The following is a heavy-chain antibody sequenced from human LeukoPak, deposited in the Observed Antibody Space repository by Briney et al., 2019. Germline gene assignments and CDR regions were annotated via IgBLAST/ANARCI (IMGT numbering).Heavy chain of an antibody. CDR2: ISWDGGST. V-gene: IGHV3-43D*03. J-gene: IGHJ4*02. Sequence: GGSLRLSCAASGFTFDDYAMHWVRQAPGKGLEWVSLISWDGGSTYYADSVKGRFTISRDNSKNSLYLQMNSLRAEDAALYYCAKESSHYFDYWGQGTLVTASS. CDR3: AKESSHYFDY. CDR1: GFTFDDYA.